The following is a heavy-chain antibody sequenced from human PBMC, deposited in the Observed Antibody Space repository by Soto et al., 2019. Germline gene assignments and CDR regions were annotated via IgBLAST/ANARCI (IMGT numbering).Heavy chain of an antibody. CDR2: ISNTGKSP. CDR3: ARERGGDSERPFDY. D-gene: IGHD2-21*02. J-gene: IGHJ4*02. V-gene: IGHV3-23*04. CDR1: GFTFGLHA. Sequence: DVQLVDSGGGLVQPGGSLRLSCAASGFTFGLHAMSWVRKAPGKGLEWVSTISNTGKSPFYADSVEGRFTITRDNSKNMMFLQLNSLRAEDTAFYYCARERGGDSERPFDYWGQGTLVTVSS.